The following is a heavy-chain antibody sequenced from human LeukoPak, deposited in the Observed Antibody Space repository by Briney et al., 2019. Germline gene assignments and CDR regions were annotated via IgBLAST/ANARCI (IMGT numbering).Heavy chain of an antibody. CDR1: GYTFTGYY. CDR2: INPNSGGT. Sequence: ASVKVSCKASGYTFTGYYMHWVQQAPGQGLEWMGWINPNSGGTNYAQKFQGRVTMTRDTSISTAYMELSRLRSDDTAVYYCAREGGGMANAFDIWGQGTMVTVSS. V-gene: IGHV1-2*02. CDR3: AREGGGMANAFDI. D-gene: IGHD5-24*01. J-gene: IGHJ3*02.